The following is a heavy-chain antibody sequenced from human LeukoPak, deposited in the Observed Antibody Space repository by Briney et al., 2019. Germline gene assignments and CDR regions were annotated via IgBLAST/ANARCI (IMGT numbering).Heavy chain of an antibody. V-gene: IGHV3-30*18. CDR3: AKEGSNGDFDY. Sequence: HPGGSLRLSCAASGFTFSSYDMHWVRQAPGKGLEWVTVISYDGSNKYYGDSVKGRFTISRDNSKNTLYLKMNSLRAEDTAVYYCAKEGSNGDFDYWGQGTLVTVSS. J-gene: IGHJ4*02. D-gene: IGHD1-26*01. CDR2: ISYDGSNK. CDR1: GFTFSSYD.